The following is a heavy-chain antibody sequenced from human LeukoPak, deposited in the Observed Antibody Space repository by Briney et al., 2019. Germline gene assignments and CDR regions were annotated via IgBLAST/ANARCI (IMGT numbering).Heavy chain of an antibody. CDR3: ARDLAFGYSGYFDL. Sequence: SETLSLTCTVSGGSISSSDYYWSWIRQPPGKGLEWIGYIYYSGSTYYNPSLKSRVTISVDTSKNQFSLKLSSVTAADTAVYYCARDLAFGYSGYFDLWGRGTLVTVSS. J-gene: IGHJ2*01. V-gene: IGHV4-30-4*01. CDR1: GGSISSSDYY. CDR2: IYYSGST. D-gene: IGHD2-21*01.